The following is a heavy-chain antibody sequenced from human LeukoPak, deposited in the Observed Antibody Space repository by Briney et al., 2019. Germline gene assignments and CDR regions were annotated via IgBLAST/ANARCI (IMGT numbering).Heavy chain of an antibody. CDR3: AELGITMIGGV. J-gene: IGHJ6*04. V-gene: IGHV3-48*04. CDR1: GFTFSSYS. Sequence: GGSLRLSCVASGFTFSSYSVNWVRQAPGKGLEWVSYISSSGSTIYYADSVKGRFTISRDNAKNSLYLQMNSLRAEDTAVYYCAELGITMIGGVWGKGTTVTISS. D-gene: IGHD3-10*02. CDR2: ISSSGSTI.